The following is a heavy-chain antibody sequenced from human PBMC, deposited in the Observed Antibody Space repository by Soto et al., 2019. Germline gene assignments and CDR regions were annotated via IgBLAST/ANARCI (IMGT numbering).Heavy chain of an antibody. CDR1: GGTFSSYA. Sequence: QVQLVQSGAEVKKPGSSVKGSCKASGGTFSSYAISWVRQAPGQGLEWMGGIIAILGKANYAEKFQGRVTITADESTSTAYMELSSLRSEDTAVYYCARERGGAIIVGVTGTFDVWGQGKLVTVSS. CDR2: IIAILGKA. J-gene: IGHJ3*01. CDR3: ARERGGAIIVGVTGTFDV. D-gene: IGHD3-22*01. V-gene: IGHV1-69*01.